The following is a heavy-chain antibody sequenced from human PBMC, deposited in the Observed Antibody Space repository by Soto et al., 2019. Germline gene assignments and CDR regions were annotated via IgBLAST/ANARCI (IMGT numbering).Heavy chain of an antibody. V-gene: IGHV5-10-1*01. CDR3: AAYDSSGYYWWGLDY. CDR1: GYSFTSYW. Sequence: GESLKISCKGSGYSFTSYWISWVRQMPGKGLEWMGRIDPSDSYTNYSPSFQGHVTISADKSISTAYLQWSSLKASDTAMYYCAAYDSSGYYWWGLDYWGQGTLVTVSS. CDR2: IDPSDSYT. D-gene: IGHD3-22*01. J-gene: IGHJ4*02.